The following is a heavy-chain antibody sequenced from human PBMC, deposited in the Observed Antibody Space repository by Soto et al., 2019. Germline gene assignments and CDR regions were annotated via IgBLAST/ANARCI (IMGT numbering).Heavy chain of an antibody. CDR1: GYSFTSYL. J-gene: IGHJ6*02. D-gene: IGHD3-22*01. CDR3: ARHEKGTMIVVVNGMDV. Sequence: PGESLKISCKGSGYSFTSYLITWVRQMPGKGLEWMGRIDPSDSYTNYSPSFQGHVTISADKSISTAYPQWSSLKASDTAMYYCARHEKGTMIVVVNGMDVWGQGTTVTVSS. CDR2: IDPSDSYT. V-gene: IGHV5-10-1*01.